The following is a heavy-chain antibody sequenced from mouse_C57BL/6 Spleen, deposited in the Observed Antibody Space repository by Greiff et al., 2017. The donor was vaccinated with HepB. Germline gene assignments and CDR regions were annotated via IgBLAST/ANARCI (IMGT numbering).Heavy chain of an antibody. Sequence: QVQLQQPGAELVMPGASVKLSCKASGYTFTSYWMHWVKQRPGQGLEWIGEIDPSDSYTNYNQKFKGKSTLTVDKSSSTAYMQLSSLTSEDSAVYYCARRERGFYVGYYFDYWGQGTTLTVSS. CDR1: GYTFTSYW. D-gene: IGHD2-12*01. J-gene: IGHJ2*01. V-gene: IGHV1-69*01. CDR2: IDPSDSYT. CDR3: ARRERGFYVGYYFDY.